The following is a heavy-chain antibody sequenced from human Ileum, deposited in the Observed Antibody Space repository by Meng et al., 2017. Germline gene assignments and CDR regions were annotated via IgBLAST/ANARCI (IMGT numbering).Heavy chain of an antibody. Sequence: GESLKISCAASGLTFSSHWMYWVRQAPGKGLEWVASINQDGSGEYYVDSVKGRFTISRDNAKNSLALQMNSLRDEDTAVYFCTTDLRQEIRGWGYWGQGNLVNGAS. V-gene: IGHV3-7*01. J-gene: IGHJ4*01. CDR2: INQDGSGE. D-gene: IGHD6-19*01. CDR3: TTDLRQEIRGWGY. CDR1: GLTFSSHW.